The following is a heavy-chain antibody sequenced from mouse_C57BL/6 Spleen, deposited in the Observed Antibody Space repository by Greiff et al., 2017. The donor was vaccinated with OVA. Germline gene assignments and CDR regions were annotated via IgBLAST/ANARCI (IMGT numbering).Heavy chain of an antibody. CDR2: IDPNSGGT. D-gene: IGHD2-5*01. CDR3: ARGAYYSNYDWYFDV. J-gene: IGHJ1*03. V-gene: IGHV1-72*01. Sequence: QVQLKQPGAELVKPGASVKLSCKASGYTFTSYWMHWVKQRPGRGLEWIGRIDPNSGGTKYNEKFKSKATLTVDKPSSTAYMQLSSLTSEDSAVYYCARGAYYSNYDWYFDVWGTGTTVTVSS. CDR1: GYTFTSYW.